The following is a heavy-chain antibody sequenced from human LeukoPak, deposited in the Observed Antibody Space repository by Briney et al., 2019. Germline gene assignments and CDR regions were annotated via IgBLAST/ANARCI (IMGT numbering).Heavy chain of an antibody. V-gene: IGHV3-30*18. J-gene: IGHJ4*02. CDR2: ISYDGSNT. CDR1: GFTFSYSG. D-gene: IGHD3-10*01. Sequence: QSGGSLRLSCAASGFTFSYSGMHWVRQAPGKGLEWVALISYDGSNTYYADSVKGRFTISRDNSKNMLYLQMNSLRAEDTAVYYCAKPYYYGSRSYMDYWGQGTLVTVSS. CDR3: AKPYYYGSRSYMDY.